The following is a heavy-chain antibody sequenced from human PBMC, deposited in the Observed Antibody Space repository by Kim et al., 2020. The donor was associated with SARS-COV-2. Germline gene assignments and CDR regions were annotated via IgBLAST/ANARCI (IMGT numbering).Heavy chain of an antibody. CDR1: GDSISTSGHY. CDR2: SYHSGTT. D-gene: IGHD3-3*01. V-gene: IGHV4-39*01. Sequence: SETLSLTCSVSGDSISTSGHYWGWVRQPPGKGLEWIASSYHSGTTYNNPSLESRVTVSVDTTKNEFSLNLSSVTAADTAVYYCARHGLRFLDWFSNWIDPWGQGIQVIVSP. CDR3: ARHGLRFLDWFSNWIDP. J-gene: IGHJ5*02.